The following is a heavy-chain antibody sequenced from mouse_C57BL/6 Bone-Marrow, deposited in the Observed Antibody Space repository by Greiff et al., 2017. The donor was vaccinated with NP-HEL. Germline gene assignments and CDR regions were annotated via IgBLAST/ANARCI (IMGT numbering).Heavy chain of an antibody. V-gene: IGHV5-4*01. J-gene: IGHJ3*01. Sequence: EVKVVESGGGLVKPGGSLKLSCAASGFTFSSYAMSWVRQTPEKRLEWVATISDGGSYTYYPDNVKGRFTISRDNAKNNLYLQMSHLKSEETAMYYCARDEVYYSNPFAYWGQGTLVTVSA. CDR2: ISDGGSYT. CDR3: ARDEVYYSNPFAY. CDR1: GFTFSSYA. D-gene: IGHD2-5*01.